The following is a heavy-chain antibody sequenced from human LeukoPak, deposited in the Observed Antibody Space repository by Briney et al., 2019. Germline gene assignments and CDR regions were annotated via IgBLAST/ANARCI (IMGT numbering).Heavy chain of an antibody. D-gene: IGHD2-15*01. Sequence: ASVKVSCKASGYTFTGNYMHWVRPAPGQGLEWMGWINPNSGGTNYAQKFQGRVTMTRDTSISTAYMELSGLRSDDTAVYYCARDRCSGASCYLFDYWGQGTLVTVSS. CDR3: ARDRCSGASCYLFDY. CDR1: GYTFTGNY. CDR2: INPNSGGT. J-gene: IGHJ4*02. V-gene: IGHV1-2*02.